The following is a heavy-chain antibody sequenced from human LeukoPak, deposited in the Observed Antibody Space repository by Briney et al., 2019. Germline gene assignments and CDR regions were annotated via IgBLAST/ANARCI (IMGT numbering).Heavy chain of an antibody. V-gene: IGHV1-69*13. Sequence: SVKVSCKAPGGTFSSYAISWVRQAPGQGLEWMGGIIPIFGTANYAQKFQGRVTITADEPTSTAYMELSSLRSEDTAVYYCARDRTPYSSGWYAYFDYWGQGTLVTVSS. CDR3: ARDRTPYSSGWYAYFDY. CDR2: IIPIFGTA. J-gene: IGHJ4*02. D-gene: IGHD6-19*01. CDR1: GGTFSSYA.